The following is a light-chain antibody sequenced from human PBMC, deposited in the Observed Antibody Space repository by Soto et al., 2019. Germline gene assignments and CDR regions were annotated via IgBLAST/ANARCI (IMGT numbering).Light chain of an antibody. Sequence: EVVMTQSPATLSVSPGERATLSCKASQSVSSTLAWYQQNPGQAPRLLIYGASTRAAGIPARFSGSGSESEFPPPISSLQSEDFAVYYRQQYNASPLTFGGGTKVEIK. CDR3: QQYNASPLT. J-gene: IGKJ4*01. CDR1: QSVSST. V-gene: IGKV3-15*01. CDR2: GAS.